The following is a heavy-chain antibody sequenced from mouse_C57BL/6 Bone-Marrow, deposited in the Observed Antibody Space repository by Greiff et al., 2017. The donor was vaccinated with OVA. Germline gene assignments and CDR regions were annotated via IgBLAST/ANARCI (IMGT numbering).Heavy chain of an antibody. J-gene: IGHJ3*01. V-gene: IGHV5-4*01. CDR1: GFTFSSYA. Sequence: VQLVESGGGLVKPGGSLKLSCAASGFTFSSYAMSWVRQTPEKRLEWVATISDGGSYTYYPDNVKGRFTISRDNAKNNLYLQMSHLKSEDTAMYYCARDDGYSFAYWGQGTLVTVSA. D-gene: IGHD2-3*01. CDR3: ARDDGYSFAY. CDR2: ISDGGSYT.